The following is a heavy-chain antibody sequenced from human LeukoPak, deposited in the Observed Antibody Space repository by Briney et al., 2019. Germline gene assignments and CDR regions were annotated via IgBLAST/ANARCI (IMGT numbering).Heavy chain of an antibody. D-gene: IGHD2-2*03. V-gene: IGHV1-18*01. CDR3: ARDGYCSSTSCYGFDY. Sequence: ASVKVSCKASGYTFTSYGISWVRQAPGQGLEWMGWISAYNGNTNYAQELQGRVTMTTDTSTSTAYMELRSLRSDDTAVYYCARDGYCSSTSCYGFDYWGQGTLVTVS. J-gene: IGHJ4*02. CDR1: GYTFTSYG. CDR2: ISAYNGNT.